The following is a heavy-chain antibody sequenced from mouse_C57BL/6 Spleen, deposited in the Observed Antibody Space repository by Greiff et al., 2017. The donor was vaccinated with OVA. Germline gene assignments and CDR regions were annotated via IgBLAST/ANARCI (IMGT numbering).Heavy chain of an antibody. CDR3: ASTYYSNSAWCAY. J-gene: IGHJ3*01. CDR1: GFTFSSYG. CDR2: ISSGGSYT. Sequence: EVNVVESGGDLVKPGGSLKLSCAASGFTFSSYGMSWVRQTPDKRLEWVATISSGGSYTYYPDSVKGRFTISRDNAKNTLYLQMSSLKSEDTAMYYCASTYYSNSAWCAYWGQGTLVTVSA. D-gene: IGHD2-5*01. V-gene: IGHV5-6*01.